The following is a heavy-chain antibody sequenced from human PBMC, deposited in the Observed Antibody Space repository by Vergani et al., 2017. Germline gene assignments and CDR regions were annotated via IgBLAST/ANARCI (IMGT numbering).Heavy chain of an antibody. CDR1: GFTFSSYG. CDR3: ARLQKGYSSSFDF. CDR2: ISSSGNTK. D-gene: IGHD5-18*01. Sequence: VQLVESGGGVVQPGGSLRLSCAASGFTFSSYGMHWVRQAPGKGLEWVSFISSSGNTKYYADSVRGRFTISMDNAKKSLYLQINSLRVEDTAVYYCARLQKGYSSSFDFWGQGTLVTVSS. V-gene: IGHV3-48*04. J-gene: IGHJ4*02.